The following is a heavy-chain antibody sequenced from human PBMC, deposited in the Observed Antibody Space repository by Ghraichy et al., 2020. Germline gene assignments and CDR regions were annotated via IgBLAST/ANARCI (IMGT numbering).Heavy chain of an antibody. CDR1: GGSISSYY. V-gene: IGHV4-59*01. D-gene: IGHD2-8*02. J-gene: IGHJ4*02. Sequence: SETLSLTCTVSGGSISSYYWSWIRQPPGKGLEWIGYIYYSGSTNYNPSLKSRVTISVDTSKNQFSLKLSSVTAADTAVYYCARLTGYCTGGVCYRSFDYWGQGTLVTVSS. CDR2: IYYSGST. CDR3: ARLTGYCTGGVCYRSFDY.